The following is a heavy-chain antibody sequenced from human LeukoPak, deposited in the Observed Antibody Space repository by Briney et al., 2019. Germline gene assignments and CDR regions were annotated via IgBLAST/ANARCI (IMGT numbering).Heavy chain of an antibody. D-gene: IGHD3-3*01. CDR3: AKASRITIFGGIFSFDY. J-gene: IGHJ4*02. CDR2: IGTAGDT. V-gene: IGHV3-13*01. Sequence: GGSLRLSCAASGFTFSSYDMHWVRQATGKGLEWVSAIGTAGDTYYPGSVKGRFTISRENAKNSLYLQMNSLRAGGTAVYYCAKASRITIFGGIFSFDYWGQGTLVTVSS. CDR1: GFTFSSYD.